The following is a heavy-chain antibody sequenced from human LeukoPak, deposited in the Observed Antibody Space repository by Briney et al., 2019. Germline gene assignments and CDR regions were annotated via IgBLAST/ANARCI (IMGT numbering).Heavy chain of an antibody. D-gene: IGHD3-10*02. CDR3: AKDRNVGLDAIDI. Sequence: GGSLRLSCAASGFTFSNYAMSWVRQAPGKGLEWVSAISGSGDNTYYADSVKGRFTISRDNSKNTLYLQMNSLRAEDTAVYYCAKDRNVGLDAIDIWGQGTMVTVSS. V-gene: IGHV3-23*01. J-gene: IGHJ3*02. CDR1: GFTFSNYA. CDR2: ISGSGDNT.